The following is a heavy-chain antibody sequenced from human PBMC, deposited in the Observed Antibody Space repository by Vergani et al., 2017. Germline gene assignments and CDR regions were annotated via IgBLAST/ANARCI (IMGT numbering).Heavy chain of an antibody. Sequence: QVQLVQSGAEVKKPGSSVKVSCKASGGTFSSYTISWVRQAPGQGLEWMGRIIPILGIANYAQKFQGRVTITADKSTSTAYMELSSLRSEDTAVYYCARAGGCSGGSGDGNWYFDLWGRGTLVTVSS. CDR2: IIPILGIA. D-gene: IGHD2-15*01. V-gene: IGHV1-69*02. CDR1: GGTFSSYT. J-gene: IGHJ2*01. CDR3: ARAGGCSGGSGDGNWYFDL.